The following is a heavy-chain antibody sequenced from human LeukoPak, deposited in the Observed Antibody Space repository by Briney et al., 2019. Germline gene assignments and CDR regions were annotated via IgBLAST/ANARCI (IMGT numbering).Heavy chain of an antibody. CDR3: AKVKYCSGGSCYSGYFDY. D-gene: IGHD2-15*01. Sequence: GGSLRLSCAASGFTFRKYAMTWVRHRQGKGLERVSAIGSGGDTKYADSVKGRFTISRDNSKKMLYLQMSSLRAEDSAIYYCAKVKYCSGGSCYSGYFDYWGQGTLVTVSS. J-gene: IGHJ4*02. CDR2: IGSGGDT. V-gene: IGHV3-23*01. CDR1: GFTFRKYA.